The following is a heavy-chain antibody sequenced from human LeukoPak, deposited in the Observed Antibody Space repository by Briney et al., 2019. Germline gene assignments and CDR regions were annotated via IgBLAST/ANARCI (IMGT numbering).Heavy chain of an antibody. CDR1: GFTFDDYA. CDR2: ISSSGSTI. CDR3: AKHYGSGIFG. Sequence: QAGGSLRLSCAASGFTFDDYAMNWVRQAPGKGLEWVSYISSSGSTIYYADSVKGRFTISRDNSKNTLYLQMNSLRAEDTAVYYCAKHYGSGIFGWGQGTLVTVSS. D-gene: IGHD3-10*01. J-gene: IGHJ4*02. V-gene: IGHV3-48*01.